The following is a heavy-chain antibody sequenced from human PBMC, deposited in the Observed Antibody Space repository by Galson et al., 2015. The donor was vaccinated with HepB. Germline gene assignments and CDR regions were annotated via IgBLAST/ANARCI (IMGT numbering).Heavy chain of an antibody. CDR1: GFTFGDYA. V-gene: IGHV3-49*03. CDR3: TRGRPTPVADFWSGYPFDY. CDR2: IRSKAYGGTT. Sequence: SLRLSCAASGFTFGDYAMSWFRQAPGKGLEWVGFIRSKAYGGTTEYAASVKGRFTISRDDSKSIASLQMNSLKTEDTAVYYCTRGRPTPVADFWSGYPFDYWGQGTPVTVSS. D-gene: IGHD3-3*01. J-gene: IGHJ4*02.